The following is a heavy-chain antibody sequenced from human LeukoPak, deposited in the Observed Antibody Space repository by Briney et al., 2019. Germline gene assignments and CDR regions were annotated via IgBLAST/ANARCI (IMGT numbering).Heavy chain of an antibody. CDR1: GFTFSSYA. J-gene: IGHJ4*02. D-gene: IGHD3-22*01. V-gene: IGHV3-23*01. Sequence: GGSLRLSCVASGFTFSSYAMSWVRQAPGKGLEWVSAFSGSGGSTYYADSVKGRFTISRDNSKNTLYLQMNSLRAEDTAVYYCAKDLPYDSSGYSRLFDYWGQGTLVTVSS. CDR3: AKDLPYDSSGYSRLFDY. CDR2: FSGSGGST.